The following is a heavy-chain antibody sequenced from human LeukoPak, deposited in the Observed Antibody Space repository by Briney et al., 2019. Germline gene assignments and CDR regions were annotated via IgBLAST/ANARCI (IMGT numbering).Heavy chain of an antibody. CDR1: GVSISSYY. CDR3: ARELEMAILDI. Sequence: ASETLSLTCTVSGVSISSYYWSWIRQPPGQGLEGFGYIYYSGSTNYNPSLKTRITISVDTSKHQFSLTLSSVTAADTAVYYCARELEMAILDIWGQGTMVTVSS. D-gene: IGHD5-24*01. J-gene: IGHJ3*02. V-gene: IGHV4-59*01. CDR2: IYYSGST.